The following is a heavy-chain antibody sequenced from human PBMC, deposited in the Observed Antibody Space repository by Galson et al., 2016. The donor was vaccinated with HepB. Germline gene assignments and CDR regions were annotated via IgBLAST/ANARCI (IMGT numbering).Heavy chain of an antibody. CDR1: GFTFSSYW. V-gene: IGHV3-74*01. CDR2: INGDGSDT. J-gene: IGHJ4*02. Sequence: SLRLSCAASGFTFSSYWMYWVRQVPGKGLVWVSRINGDGSDTNYADSVKGRFTISRDNANNTLYLQMNSLRIEDSALYYCARIVDFHGKGAYFDLWGQGIPVIVSS. CDR3: ARIVDFHGKGAYFDL. D-gene: IGHD1-1*01.